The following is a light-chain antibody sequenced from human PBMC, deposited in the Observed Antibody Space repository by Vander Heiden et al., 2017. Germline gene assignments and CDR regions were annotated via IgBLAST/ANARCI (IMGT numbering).Light chain of an antibody. CDR3: KSRDSSGDHV. CDR1: SLRSSY. V-gene: IGLV3-19*01. J-gene: IGLJ1*01. CDR2: GKN. Sequence: SELTQDAAVSVALGQIVRITCQGDSLRSSYAAWYQQKPGQAPVLVIYGKNNRPSGIPDRFSGSSSGITASLTITGAQAEDEADYYCKSRDSSGDHVFGTGTKVTVL.